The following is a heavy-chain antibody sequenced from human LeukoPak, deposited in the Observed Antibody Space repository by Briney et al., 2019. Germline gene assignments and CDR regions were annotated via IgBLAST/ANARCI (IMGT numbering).Heavy chain of an antibody. CDR2: INQDAEII. CDR3: ARDHDRLFVL. D-gene: IGHD6-25*01. Sequence: GGSLTLSCDVSGFPFASYFMSWVRQAPGKGLEWIAYINQDAEIIFHPDFVKGRFTISRENANKSLYLQMNPLRYGDTAIFYWARDHDRLFVLWGERTLVTVSS. J-gene: IGHJ4*02. CDR1: GFPFASYF. V-gene: IGHV3-48*02.